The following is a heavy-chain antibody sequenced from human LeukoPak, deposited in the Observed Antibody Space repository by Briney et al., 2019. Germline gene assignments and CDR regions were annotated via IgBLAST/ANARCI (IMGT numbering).Heavy chain of an antibody. CDR1: GGSISSSRFY. V-gene: IGHV4-39*01. Sequence: KPSETLSLTCTVSGGSISSSRFYWGWIRQPPGKGLEWIGSLYYTGSTIYTPSLKSRATISVDTSKNQFSLKLSSVTAADTAVYYCGRTSSWYHYFDNWGQGTLVTVSS. D-gene: IGHD6-13*01. J-gene: IGHJ4*02. CDR2: LYYTGST. CDR3: GRTSSWYHYFDN.